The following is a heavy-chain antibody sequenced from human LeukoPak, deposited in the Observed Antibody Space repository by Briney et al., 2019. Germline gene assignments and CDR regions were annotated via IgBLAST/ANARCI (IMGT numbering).Heavy chain of an antibody. D-gene: IGHD1-26*01. J-gene: IGHJ4*02. CDR1: GYTFTRYG. V-gene: IGHV1-18*01. Sequence: ASVKVSCKASGYTFTRYGVSWVQQAPGQGLEWVGWVSGYNHNTNYAHKLQGRVTMTTDTSTSTAYMELRSLTSDDTAMYYCARGGGRDSGRENDYWGQGTLVTVSS. CDR3: ARGGGRDSGRENDY. CDR2: VSGYNHNT.